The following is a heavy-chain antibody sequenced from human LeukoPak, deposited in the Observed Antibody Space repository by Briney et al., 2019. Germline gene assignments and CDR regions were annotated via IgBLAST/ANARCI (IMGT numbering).Heavy chain of an antibody. V-gene: IGHV4-34*01. Sequence: SETLSLTCAVYGGSFSGYYWSWIRQPPGKGLEWIGEINHSGSTNYNPSLKSRVTISVDTSKNQFSLKLSPVTAADTAVYYCASYGDLQYFQHWGQGTLVTVSS. J-gene: IGHJ1*01. D-gene: IGHD4-17*01. CDR1: GGSFSGYY. CDR3: ASYGDLQYFQH. CDR2: INHSGST.